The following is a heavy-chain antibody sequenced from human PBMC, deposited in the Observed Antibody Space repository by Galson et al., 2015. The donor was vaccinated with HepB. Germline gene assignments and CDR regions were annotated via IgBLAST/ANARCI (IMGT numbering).Heavy chain of an antibody. D-gene: IGHD2-2*01. CDR3: VRDSRKAIPIVVVPAAIPSLIFRP. J-gene: IGHJ5*02. V-gene: IGHV1-2*02. CDR2: INPNSGGT. Sequence: SVKVSCKASGYTFTGYYMHWVRQAPGQGLEWMGWINPNSGGTNYAQKFQGRVTMTRDTSISTAYMELSRLRSDDTAVYYCVRDSRKAIPIVVVPAAIPSLIFRPWGQGTLVTVSS. CDR1: GYTFTGYY.